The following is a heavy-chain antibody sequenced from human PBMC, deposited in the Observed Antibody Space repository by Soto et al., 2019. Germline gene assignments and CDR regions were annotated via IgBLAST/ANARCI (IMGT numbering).Heavy chain of an antibody. D-gene: IGHD6-6*01. Sequence: QVQLVQSGAEVKKPGSSVKVSCKASGGTFSSYAISWVRQAPGQGLEWMGGIIPIFGTANYAQKFQGRVTITADESTSTAYMALSSLRSEDTAVYYCARTSSSSLSDYYYYGMDVWGQGTTVTVSS. CDR1: GGTFSSYA. V-gene: IGHV1-69*01. CDR3: ARTSSSSLSDYYYYGMDV. CDR2: IIPIFGTA. J-gene: IGHJ6*02.